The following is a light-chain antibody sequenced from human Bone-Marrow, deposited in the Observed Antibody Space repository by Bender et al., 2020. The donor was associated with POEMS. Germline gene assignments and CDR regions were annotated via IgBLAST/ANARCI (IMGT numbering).Light chain of an antibody. CDR2: ADT. Sequence: QSALTQPASVSGSPGQSIIISCTGTRSDVGGYNLVSWYQQHPDKAPKLIIYADTPRPSGVSNRFSGSKSGNTASLTISGLQAEDEGDYHCASHAGDSTYVFGTGTKVTVL. CDR1: RSDVGGYNL. J-gene: IGLJ1*01. CDR3: ASHAGDSTYV. V-gene: IGLV2-23*01.